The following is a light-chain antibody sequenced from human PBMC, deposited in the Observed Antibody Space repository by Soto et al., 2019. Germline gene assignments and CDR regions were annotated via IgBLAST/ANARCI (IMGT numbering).Light chain of an antibody. V-gene: IGKV3-20*01. J-gene: IGKJ1*01. CDR2: GAS. CDR3: QQYATWPPWT. CDR1: QSIYLNA. Sequence: EIVLTQSPGTLSLSPGERATLSCRASQSIYLNALAWYQQKPGQTPRLLIYGASTRATDIPDRFSGSGSRTDFALTISRLEPEDFAVYYCQQYATWPPWTFGQGSKVEIK.